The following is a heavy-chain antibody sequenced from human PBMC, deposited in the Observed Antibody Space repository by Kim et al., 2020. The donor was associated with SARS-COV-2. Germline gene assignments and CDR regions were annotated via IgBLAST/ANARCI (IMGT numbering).Heavy chain of an antibody. D-gene: IGHD4-17*01. CDR2: ISSSSSYI. J-gene: IGHJ3*02. CDR3: AREGGDYVGFAFDI. Sequence: GGSLRLSCAASGFTFSSYSMNWVRQAPGKGLEWVSSISSSSSYIYYADSVKGRFTISRDNAKNSLYLQMNSLRAEDTAVYYCAREGGDYVGFAFDIWGQGTMVTVSS. V-gene: IGHV3-21*01. CDR1: GFTFSSYS.